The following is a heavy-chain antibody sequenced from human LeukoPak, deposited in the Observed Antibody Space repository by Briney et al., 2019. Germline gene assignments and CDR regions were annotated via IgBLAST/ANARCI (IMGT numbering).Heavy chain of an antibody. CDR1: GFTFSSYA. J-gene: IGHJ4*02. D-gene: IGHD7-27*01. Sequence: GRSLRLSCAASGFTFSSYAMHWVRQAPGKGLEWVAVISYDGSNKYYADSVKGRFTISRDNSKNTLYLQMNSLRAEDTAVYYCVRDSATGDLGYWGQGTLVTVSS. CDR2: ISYDGSNK. V-gene: IGHV3-30*04. CDR3: VRDSATGDLGY.